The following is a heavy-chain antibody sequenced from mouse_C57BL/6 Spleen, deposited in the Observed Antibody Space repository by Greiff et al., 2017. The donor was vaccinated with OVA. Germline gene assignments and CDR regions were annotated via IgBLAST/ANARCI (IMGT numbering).Heavy chain of an antibody. D-gene: IGHD1-1*01. CDR2: IWGGGGT. J-gene: IGHJ4*01. Sequence: VKLLESGPGLVAPSQSLSITCTVSGFSLTSYGLYWVRQPPGKGLQWLGVIWGGGGTNYNSALIYRLSISKDNSKSHVFLKMNSLQTDDTAMYYGAIRGTVVPMGYWGQGTSVTVSS. V-gene: IGHV2-9*01. CDR1: GFSLTSYG. CDR3: AIRGTVVPMGY.